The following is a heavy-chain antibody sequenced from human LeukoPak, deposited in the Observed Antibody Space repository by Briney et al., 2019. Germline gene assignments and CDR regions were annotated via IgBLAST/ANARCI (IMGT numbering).Heavy chain of an antibody. CDR2: ISSSSSYI. V-gene: IGHV3-21*01. D-gene: IGHD6-19*01. J-gene: IGHJ5*02. CDR3: ARDKASSGGRKNWFDP. Sequence: GGSLRLSCAASGFTFSSYSMNWVRQAPGKGLEWVSSISSSSSYIYYADSVKGRFTISRDNAKNSLYLQMNSLRAEDTAVYYCARDKASSGGRKNWFDPWGQGTLVTVSS. CDR1: GFTFSSYS.